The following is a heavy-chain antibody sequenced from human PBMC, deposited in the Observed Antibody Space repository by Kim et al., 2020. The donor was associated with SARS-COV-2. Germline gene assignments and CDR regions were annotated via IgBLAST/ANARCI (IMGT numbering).Heavy chain of an antibody. Sequence: GGSLRLSCAASGFTFSAYGLNWFRQSPQKGLEWLSYIDPSSGRIDYAGPVKDRFTTTRDNARNSLFLQISRLREEDTAVYYCARDTAGYVSGWYPDFWGQGTLVTVSS. J-gene: IGHJ4*02. D-gene: IGHD6-19*01. V-gene: IGHV3-48*02. CDR2: IDPSSGRI. CDR1: GFTFSAYG. CDR3: ARDTAGYVSGWYPDF.